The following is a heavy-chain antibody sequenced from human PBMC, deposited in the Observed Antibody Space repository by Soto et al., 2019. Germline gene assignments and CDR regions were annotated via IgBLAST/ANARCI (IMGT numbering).Heavy chain of an antibody. J-gene: IGHJ3*02. D-gene: IGHD1-26*01. Sequence: PGGSLRLSCAASGFAFSSSVMNWVRQAPGKGLAWVSSISENGVGTYYAGSVKGRFTISRDNAKNSLYLQMNSLRAEDTAVYYCAREWEPDAFDIWGQRTMVTVSS. CDR1: GFAFSSSV. CDR3: AREWEPDAFDI. V-gene: IGHV3-23*01. CDR2: ISENGVGT.